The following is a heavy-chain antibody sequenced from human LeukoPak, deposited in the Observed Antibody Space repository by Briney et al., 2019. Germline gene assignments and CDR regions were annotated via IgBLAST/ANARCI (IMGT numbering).Heavy chain of an antibody. J-gene: IGHJ4*02. CDR3: ASKGGTAENYFDY. V-gene: IGHV4-59*01. D-gene: IGHD2-21*02. CDR2: IYYCGST. CDR1: GGSLSRYH. Sequence: PSETLSLTCTVSGGSLSRYHGRWIRQPPGKGLEGIGYIYYCGSTNHNPSLKSRLTIPVDTSKNQYSLKLSYVTAADTAVYYCASKGGTAENYFDYWGQGTLVTVSS.